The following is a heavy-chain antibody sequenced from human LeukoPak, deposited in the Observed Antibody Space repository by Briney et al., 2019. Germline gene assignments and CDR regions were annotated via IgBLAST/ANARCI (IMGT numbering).Heavy chain of an antibody. Sequence: ASETLSLTCIVSGGSISNSSYYWGWIRQPPGKGLEWIGSIYYSGSAYYNPSLKSRVTISVATSKNQFSLKLTSVTAADTAVYYCARHWVVTPNYWGQGTLVTVSS. CDR2: IYYSGSA. V-gene: IGHV4-39*01. D-gene: IGHD4-23*01. CDR3: ARHWVVTPNY. CDR1: GGSISNSSYY. J-gene: IGHJ4*02.